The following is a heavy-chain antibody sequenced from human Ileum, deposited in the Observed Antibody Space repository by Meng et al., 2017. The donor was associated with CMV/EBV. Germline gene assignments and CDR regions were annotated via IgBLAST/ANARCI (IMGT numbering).Heavy chain of an antibody. CDR1: GGSISSYY. Sequence: WGSLRLSCTVSGGSISSYYWSWIRQPPGKGLEWIGYIYYSGSTNYNPSLKSRVTISVDTSKNQFSLKLSSVTAADTAVYYCARVRMVRGAVFDYWGRGTRVTVAS. CDR2: IYYSGST. J-gene: IGHJ4*02. V-gene: IGHV4-59*01. D-gene: IGHD3-10*01. CDR3: ARVRMVRGAVFDY.